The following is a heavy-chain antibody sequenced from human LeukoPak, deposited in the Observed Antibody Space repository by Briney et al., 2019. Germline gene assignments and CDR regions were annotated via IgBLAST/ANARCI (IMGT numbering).Heavy chain of an antibody. CDR2: INSDGSST. CDR3: ARVKASGYNRWNFDY. D-gene: IGHD5-18*01. CDR1: GFTFSSYW. Sequence: PGGSLRLSCAASGFTFSSYWMHWVRQAPGKGLVWVSRINSDGSSTSYADSVKGRFTISRDNATNTLYLQINSLRAEDTAVYYCARVKASGYNRWNFDYWGQGTLVTVSS. V-gene: IGHV3-74*01. J-gene: IGHJ4*02.